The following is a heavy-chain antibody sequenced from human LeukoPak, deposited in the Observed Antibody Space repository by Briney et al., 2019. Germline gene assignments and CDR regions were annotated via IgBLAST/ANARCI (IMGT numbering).Heavy chain of an antibody. V-gene: IGHV3-30*02. D-gene: IGHD6-13*01. CDR3: AKDGSSWYGYNWFDP. CDR2: IRYDGSNK. CDR1: GFTFSSYG. J-gene: IGHJ5*02. Sequence: PGGSLRLSCAASGFTFSSYGMHWVRQAPGKGLEWVAFIRYDGSNKYYADSVKGRFTISRDNSKNTLYLQMNSLRAEDTAVYYCAKDGSSWYGYNWFDPWGQGTLVTVSS.